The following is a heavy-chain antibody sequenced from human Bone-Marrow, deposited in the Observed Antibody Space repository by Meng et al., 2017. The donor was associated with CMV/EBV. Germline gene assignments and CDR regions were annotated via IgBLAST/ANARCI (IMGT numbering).Heavy chain of an antibody. CDR3: ARGLRIAAAGTFGY. J-gene: IGHJ4*02. CDR2: ILYRGTT. CDR1: NGSVTSHS. D-gene: IGHD6-13*01. Sequence: SETLSLTCTVSNGSVTSHSWSLIRQPRGKGLEWIGNILYRGTTNYNPSLRGRVTISVDTSKNQFSLKLSSVTAADTAVYYCARGLRIAAAGTFGYWGQGQLVNVSS. V-gene: IGHV4-59*02.